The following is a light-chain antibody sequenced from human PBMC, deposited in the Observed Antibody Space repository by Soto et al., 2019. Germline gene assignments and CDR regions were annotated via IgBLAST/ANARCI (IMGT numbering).Light chain of an antibody. CDR1: QSVSSY. Sequence: EIVLTQSPATLSLSPGERATLSCRASQSVSSYLAWYQQKPGQAPRLLIYDASNRATGIPARFSGSGSGTDFTLSISSIEPVDFAVYYCQQRSNWPLTFGGGTKVEIK. J-gene: IGKJ4*01. V-gene: IGKV3-11*01. CDR3: QQRSNWPLT. CDR2: DAS.